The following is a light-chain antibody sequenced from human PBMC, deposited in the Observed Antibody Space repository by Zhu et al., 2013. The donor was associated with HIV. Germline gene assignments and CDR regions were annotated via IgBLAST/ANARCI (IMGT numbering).Light chain of an antibody. V-gene: IGKV1-12*01. J-gene: IGKJ1*01. CDR2: TTS. Sequence: DIQMTQSPSSVSASVGDRVTITCRASQDVRSALGWYQQKPGRAPTLLIYTTSNLFLGVPSRFSASVSGTDFTLSISDLQPEDSATYYCQQATQFSPRTFGLGTNGGS. CDR1: QDVRSA. CDR3: QQATQFSPRT.